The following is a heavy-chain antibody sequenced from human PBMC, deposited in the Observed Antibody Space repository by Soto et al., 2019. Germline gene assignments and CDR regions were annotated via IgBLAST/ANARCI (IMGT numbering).Heavy chain of an antibody. J-gene: IGHJ4*02. Sequence: GESLKISCKGSGYIFTRYWICCFRQMPGKGLERMGIIYPGDSDTRYSPSFQGQVTISADKSITTTYLQWSSLKASDTAIYYCARLFDTSGWYDYWGQGTLVTVSS. CDR2: IYPGDSDT. V-gene: IGHV5-51*01. D-gene: IGHD6-19*01. CDR3: ARLFDTSGWYDY. CDR1: GYIFTRYW.